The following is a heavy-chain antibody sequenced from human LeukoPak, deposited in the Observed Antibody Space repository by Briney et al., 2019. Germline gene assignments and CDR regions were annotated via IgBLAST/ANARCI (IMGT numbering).Heavy chain of an antibody. CDR1: GYSFTSYW. CDR2: IYPGDSDT. CDR3: AIWSENIVGATGYFDY. D-gene: IGHD1-26*01. V-gene: IGHV5-51*01. Sequence: GESLKISCKGSGYSFTSYWIGWLRQMPGKGLEWMGIIYPGDSDTRYSPSFQGQVTISADKSISTAYLQWSSLKASDTAMYYCAIWSENIVGATGYFDYWGQGTLVTVSS. J-gene: IGHJ4*02.